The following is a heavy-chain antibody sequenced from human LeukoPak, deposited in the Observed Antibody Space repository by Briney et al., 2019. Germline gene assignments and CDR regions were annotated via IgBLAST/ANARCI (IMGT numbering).Heavy chain of an antibody. CDR2: IKQDGSEK. V-gene: IGHV3-7*01. D-gene: IGHD3-10*01. J-gene: IGHJ4*02. CDR1: GFTFSSYW. Sequence: GGSLRLSCAASGFTFSSYWMSWVRQAPGKGLEWVANIKQDGSEKYYVDSVKGRFTISRDNAKNSLYLQMNSLRAEDTAVYYCARSTRWFGELYFDYWGQGTLVTVSS. CDR3: ARSTRWFGELYFDY.